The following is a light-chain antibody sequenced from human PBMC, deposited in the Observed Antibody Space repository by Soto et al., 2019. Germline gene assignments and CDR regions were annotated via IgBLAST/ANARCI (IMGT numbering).Light chain of an antibody. CDR3: HQRQSWPRT. CDR1: QAVNTR. CDR2: LAS. V-gene: IGKV3-11*01. Sequence: EIVLTQSAATLSLFPGDRVTLSWGASQAVNTRLAWYQHKPGQAPRLLIYLASNRAAGVPARFSGSGYGTDFTLTISDVETEDFAVYYCHQRQSWPRTFGQGTKVDIK. J-gene: IGKJ1*01.